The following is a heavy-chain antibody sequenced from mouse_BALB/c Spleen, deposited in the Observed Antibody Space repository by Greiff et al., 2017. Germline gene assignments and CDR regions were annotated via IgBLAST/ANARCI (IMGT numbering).Heavy chain of an antibody. CDR1: GYTFSSYW. J-gene: IGHJ4*01. CDR2: ILPGSGST. CDR3: ARKANWDYYYAMDY. V-gene: IGHV1-9*01. D-gene: IGHD4-1*01. Sequence: VQLQQSGAELMKPGASVKISCKATGYTFSSYWIEWVKQRPGHGLEWIGEILPGSGSTNYNEKFKGKATFTADTSSNTAYMQLSSLTSEDSAVYYCARKANWDYYYAMDYWGQGTSVTVSS.